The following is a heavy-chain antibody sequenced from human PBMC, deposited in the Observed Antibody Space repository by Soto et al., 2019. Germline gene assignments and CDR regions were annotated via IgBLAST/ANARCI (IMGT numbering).Heavy chain of an antibody. D-gene: IGHD4-17*01. V-gene: IGHV4-30-2*01. CDR2: IYHSGST. CDR1: GGSISSGGYS. CDR3: ARGHYGDYGNGMDV. J-gene: IGHJ6*02. Sequence: QLQLQESGSGLVKPSQTLSLTCAVSGGSISSGGYSWSWIRQPPGKGLEWIGYIYHSGSTYYNPSLRNRVTISVDISKNLFSLKLSSETAADTAVYYCARGHYGDYGNGMDVWGQGTTVIVSS.